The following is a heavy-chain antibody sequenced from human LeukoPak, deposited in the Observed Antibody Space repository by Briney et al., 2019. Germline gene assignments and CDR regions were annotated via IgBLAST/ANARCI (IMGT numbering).Heavy chain of an antibody. CDR3: AKEIGRDDYNRCDY. CDR2: MSASGGTT. Sequence: PVGSLRLSCAAAGFTLSSYAMNWVRQTPGEGLEWVSGMSASGGTTYADSVKGRFTISRDTSKNTLYLQMDALRAEDTAIYFCAKEIGRDDYNRCDYWGQGTPVTVSS. J-gene: IGHJ4*02. V-gene: IGHV3-23*01. CDR1: GFTLSSYA. D-gene: IGHD5-24*01.